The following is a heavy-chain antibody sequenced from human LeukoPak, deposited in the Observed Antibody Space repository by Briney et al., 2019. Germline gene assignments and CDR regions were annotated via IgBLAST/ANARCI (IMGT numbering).Heavy chain of an antibody. Sequence: PSETLSLTCTVSGGSINSYYWSWIRQPPGKGLEWIGYIYYSGSTTYNPSLKSRVTISVDTSKNQFSLKLSSVTAADTAMYYCARAPYYYDTGGFDYWGQGTLVIVSS. CDR1: GGSINSYY. D-gene: IGHD3-22*01. CDR3: ARAPYYYDTGGFDY. CDR2: IYYSGST. J-gene: IGHJ4*02. V-gene: IGHV4-59*01.